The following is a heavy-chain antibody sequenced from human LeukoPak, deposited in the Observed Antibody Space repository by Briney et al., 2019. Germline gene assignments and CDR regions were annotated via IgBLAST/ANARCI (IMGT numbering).Heavy chain of an antibody. CDR3: ARDGDYGDYEY. CDR1: GASITSGSYY. V-gene: IGHV4-61*02. Sequence: SETLSLTCAVSGASITSGSYYWCWIRQPAGKGLEWIGRIHTSGTTNYNPSLKSRVTISADTSKNQSSLKLTSVTAADTAVYYCARDGDYGDYEYWGQGTLVTVSS. D-gene: IGHD4-17*01. CDR2: IHTSGTT. J-gene: IGHJ4*02.